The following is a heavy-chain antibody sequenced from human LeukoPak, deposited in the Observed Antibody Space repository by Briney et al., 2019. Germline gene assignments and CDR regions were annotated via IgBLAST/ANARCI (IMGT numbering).Heavy chain of an antibody. CDR2: IIPIFGTA. V-gene: IGHV1-69*01. CDR1: GGTFSSYA. Sequence: SVKVSCKASGGTFSSYAISWVRQAPGQGLEWMGGIIPIFGTANYAQKFQGRVTITADESTSTAYMELSSLRSEDTAVYYCARSPVGGGSGTYYYGMDVWGQGTTVTVSS. D-gene: IGHD3-10*01. CDR3: ARSPVGGGSGTYYYGMDV. J-gene: IGHJ6*02.